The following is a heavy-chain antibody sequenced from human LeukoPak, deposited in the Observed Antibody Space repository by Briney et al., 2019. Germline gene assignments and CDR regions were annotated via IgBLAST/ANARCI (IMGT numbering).Heavy chain of an antibody. V-gene: IGHV4-39*01. Sequence: PSETLSLTCTVSGGSISSSSYYWGWIRQPPGKGLEWIGNIYYSGSTYYNPPLKSRVTISVDTSKNQFSLNLSSVTAADTAVYYCARLNYDFWSGLDYWGQGTLVTVSS. CDR2: IYYSGST. D-gene: IGHD3-3*01. J-gene: IGHJ4*02. CDR3: ARLNYDFWSGLDY. CDR1: GGSISSSSYY.